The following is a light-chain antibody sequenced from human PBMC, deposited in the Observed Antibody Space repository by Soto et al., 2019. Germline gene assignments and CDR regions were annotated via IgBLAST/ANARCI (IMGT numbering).Light chain of an antibody. CDR1: QNISSY. J-gene: IGKJ5*01. V-gene: IGKV3-15*01. CDR2: GAS. Sequence: EIVLTQSPATLSLSPGERATLSCRASQNISSYLIWYQQKPGQAPRLLIYGASTRATGIPARFSGSGSGTEFTLTISSLQSEDFAVYYCQQYNNWPITFGQGTRLEIK. CDR3: QQYNNWPIT.